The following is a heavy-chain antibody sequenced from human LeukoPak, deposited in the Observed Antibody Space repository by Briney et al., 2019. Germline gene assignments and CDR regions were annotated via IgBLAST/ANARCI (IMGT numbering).Heavy chain of an antibody. D-gene: IGHD2-2*01. CDR2: INWNSGST. CDR1: GFTSDDYG. CDR3: ARKGSTSRTGENYFDY. V-gene: IGHV3-20*04. Sequence: GGSLRLSCAASGFTSDDYGMSWVRQAPGKGLEWVSGINWNSGSTGYADSVKGRFTISRDNAKNSLYLPMNSLRAEDTALYYCARKGSTSRTGENYFDYWGQGTLVTVSS. J-gene: IGHJ4*02.